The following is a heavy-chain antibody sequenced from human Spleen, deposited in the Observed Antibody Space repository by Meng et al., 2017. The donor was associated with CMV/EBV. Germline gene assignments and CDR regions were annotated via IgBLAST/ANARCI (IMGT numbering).Heavy chain of an antibody. Sequence: GGSLRLSCAASGLTFDDYDVQWVRQVPGKGLEWVSDISWNRTSIDYADSVKGRFTISRDNAKKSLSLQMNSLRAEDTAVYYCAKINDYEAFDIWGQGTMVTVSS. CDR1: GLTFDDYD. V-gene: IGHV3-9*01. D-gene: IGHD4-17*01. CDR2: ISWNRTSI. J-gene: IGHJ3*02. CDR3: AKINDYEAFDI.